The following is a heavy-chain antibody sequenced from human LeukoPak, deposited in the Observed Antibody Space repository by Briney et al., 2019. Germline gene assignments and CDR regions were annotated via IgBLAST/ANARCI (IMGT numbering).Heavy chain of an antibody. V-gene: IGHV1-24*01. J-gene: IGHJ3*01. CDR1: GYTLTGLP. Sequence: ASVKVSCKVSGYTLTGLPIHWVRQAPGKGLEWMGGFDPEDDETIYAQKFQGRVTMTEDTSTDTAYMELRTLISDDTATYYCAIGQGVITWGGADVYDVWGQGTTVIVSS. CDR3: AIGQGVITWGGADVYDV. CDR2: FDPEDDET. D-gene: IGHD3-16*01.